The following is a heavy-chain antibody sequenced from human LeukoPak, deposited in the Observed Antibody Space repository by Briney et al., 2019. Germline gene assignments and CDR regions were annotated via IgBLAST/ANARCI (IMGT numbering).Heavy chain of an antibody. J-gene: IGHJ6*03. D-gene: IGHD3-9*01. Sequence: PSETLSLTCNVSGASMSNYYWVWIRQPPGKGLEWIGSIYHSGTTYSGSTYYNPSLKSRVTISLDTSKNQFSLKVGSMTAADTAVYYCAKQGRDWLRDYYYYMDVWGKGTTVTISS. CDR2: IYHSGTTYSGST. CDR1: GASMSNYY. V-gene: IGHV4-39*07. CDR3: AKQGRDWLRDYYYYMDV.